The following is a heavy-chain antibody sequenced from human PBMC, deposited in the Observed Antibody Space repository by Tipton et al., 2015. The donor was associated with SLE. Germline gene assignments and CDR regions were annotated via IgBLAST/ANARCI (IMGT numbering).Heavy chain of an antibody. V-gene: IGHV4-34*01. CDR3: ARVGVVTPFDY. CDR1: GGSFSAFS. J-gene: IGHJ4*02. Sequence: TLSLTCAVYGGSFSAFSWSWIRQSPGKGLEWIGEINHSGTTYYNPSLKSRVTISLDTSKNQFSLKLSSVTAADTAVYYCARVGVVTPFDYWGQGTLVTVSS. CDR2: INHSGTT. D-gene: IGHD4-23*01.